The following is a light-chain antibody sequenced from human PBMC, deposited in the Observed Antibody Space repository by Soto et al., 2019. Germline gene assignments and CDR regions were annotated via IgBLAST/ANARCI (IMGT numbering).Light chain of an antibody. Sequence: EIVMTQSPATLSVSPGDRATLSCRASQSVIGNVAWYQQKPGQAPRLLMFGASTRATRIPPRFTGSGSGTEFTLAISSLQPEDFAVYYCHQYNTGPPTFGQGNKVEI. V-gene: IGKV3-15*01. CDR1: QSVIGN. CDR3: HQYNTGPPT. CDR2: GAS. J-gene: IGKJ1*01.